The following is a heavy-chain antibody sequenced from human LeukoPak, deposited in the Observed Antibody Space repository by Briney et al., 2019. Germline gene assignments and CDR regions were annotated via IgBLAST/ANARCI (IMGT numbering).Heavy chain of an antibody. CDR3: ATSFEGYCSSTSCSGY. CDR1: VYTFTSYG. CDR2: ISAYNGNT. J-gene: IGHJ4*02. D-gene: IGHD2-2*01. Sequence: ASVKVSCKASVYTFTSYGISWVRQAPGQGLEWMGWISAYNGNTNYAQKLQGRVTMTTDTSTSTAYMELRSLRSDDTAVYYCATSFEGYCSSTSCSGYWGQGTLVTVSS. V-gene: IGHV1-18*01.